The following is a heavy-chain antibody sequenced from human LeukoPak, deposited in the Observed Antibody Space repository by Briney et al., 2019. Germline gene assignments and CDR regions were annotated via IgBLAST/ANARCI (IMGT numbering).Heavy chain of an antibody. V-gene: IGHV5-51*01. J-gene: IGHJ6*03. D-gene: IGHD2-8*01. Sequence: GESLKISCKGSGYSFTSYWIGWVRQMPGRGLEWMGIIYPDDSDTKYSPSSQGQVTISADKYISTAYLQWSSLKASDTAMYYCARLAFCTNAVCFSNYYYSMDVWGRGTTVTVSS. CDR2: IYPDDSDT. CDR1: GYSFTSYW. CDR3: ARLAFCTNAVCFSNYYYSMDV.